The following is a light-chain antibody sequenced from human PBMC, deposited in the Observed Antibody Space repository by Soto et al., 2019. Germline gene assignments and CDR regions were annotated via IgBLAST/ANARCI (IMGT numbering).Light chain of an antibody. CDR3: QSYDSSLSAWV. Sequence: QSVLTQPPSVSGAPGQRVSISCTGSSSNIGANYDVRWYQQLPGTAPKLLIYNNKNRPSGVPDRFSGSKSGTSASLAITGLQAEDEADYYCQSYDSSLSAWVFGGGTKLTVL. CDR1: SSNIGANYD. J-gene: IGLJ3*02. CDR2: NNK. V-gene: IGLV1-40*01.